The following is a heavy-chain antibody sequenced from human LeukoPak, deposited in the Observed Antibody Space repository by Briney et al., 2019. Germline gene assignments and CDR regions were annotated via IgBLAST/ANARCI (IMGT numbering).Heavy chain of an antibody. CDR1: GGSISTSSYY. D-gene: IGHD3-3*02. J-gene: IGHJ4*02. CDR2: IYTSGST. CDR3: ARFHFWSAHY. V-gene: IGHV4-61*02. Sequence: PSETLSLTCTVSGGSISTSSYYWSWIRQPAGKGLEWIGRIYTSGSTNYNPSLKSRVTISIDTSENQFSLKLSSVTAADTAVYYCARFHFWSAHYWGQGTLVTVSS.